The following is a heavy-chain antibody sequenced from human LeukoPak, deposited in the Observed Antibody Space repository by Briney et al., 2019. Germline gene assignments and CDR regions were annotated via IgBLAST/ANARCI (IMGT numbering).Heavy chain of an antibody. J-gene: IGHJ4*02. CDR1: GFTFSSYA. V-gene: IGHV3-23*01. D-gene: IGHD3-3*01. CDR2: ITGNGGST. CDR3: AKQETYYDFWSGYKGYYFDY. Sequence: GGSLRLSCAASGFTFSSYAMNWVRQAPGKEMEWVSSITGNGGSTYFADSVKGRFTISRDNSKNTLYLQMNSLRAEDTAVYYCAKQETYYDFWSGYKGYYFDYWGQGTLVTVSS.